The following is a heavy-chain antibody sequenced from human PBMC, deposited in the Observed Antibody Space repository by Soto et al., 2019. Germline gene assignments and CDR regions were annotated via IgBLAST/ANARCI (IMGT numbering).Heavy chain of an antibody. V-gene: IGHV1-18*01. CDR3: ARRAPPRDV. CDR1: GYTFTSYG. CDR2: ISAYNGNT. J-gene: IGHJ6*02. Sequence: QVQLVQSGAEVKKPGASVKVSCKASGYTFTSYGISWVRQAPGQGLEGMGWISAYNGNTKYTQQLQGRVTMTTDTSTGTAYIELRRLIYDDTAAYCCARRAPPRDVWGQGTTVTVSS.